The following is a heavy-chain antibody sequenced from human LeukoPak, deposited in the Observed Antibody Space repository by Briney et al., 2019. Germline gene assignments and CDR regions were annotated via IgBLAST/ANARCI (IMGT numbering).Heavy chain of an antibody. J-gene: IGHJ4*02. CDR1: GFTFSNAW. CDR2: IKSKTDGGTT. V-gene: IGHV3-15*01. CDR3: TTDQYCSSTSCYFFDY. D-gene: IGHD2-2*01. Sequence: GGSLRLSCAASGFTFSNAWMSWVRQAPGKGLEWVGRIKSKTDGGTTDYAAPVKVRFTISRDDSKNTLYLQMNSLKTEDTAVYYCTTDQYCSSTSCYFFDYWGQGTLVTVSS.